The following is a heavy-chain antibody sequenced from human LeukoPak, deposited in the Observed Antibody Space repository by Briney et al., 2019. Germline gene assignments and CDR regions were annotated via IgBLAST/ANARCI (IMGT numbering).Heavy chain of an antibody. CDR2: INPRGGST. D-gene: IGHD2-15*01. Sequence: ASVKVSCKASGYTFTNYYMHWVRQAPGQGLEWMGIINPRGGSTSYAQKFQARVTMTTDTSTSTAYMELRSLRSDDTAVYYCARDRCSGGSCYPRGYNWFDPWGQGTLVTVSS. CDR1: GYTFTNYY. V-gene: IGHV1-46*01. CDR3: ARDRCSGGSCYPRGYNWFDP. J-gene: IGHJ5*02.